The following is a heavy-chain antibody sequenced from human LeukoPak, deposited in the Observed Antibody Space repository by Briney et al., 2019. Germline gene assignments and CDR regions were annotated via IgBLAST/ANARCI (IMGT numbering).Heavy chain of an antibody. CDR2: INPSGGSA. D-gene: IGHD3-16*01. CDR1: GYTFTSYY. Sequence: ASVKVSCKASGYTFTSYYMHWVRQAPGQGLEWMGIINPSGGSATYAQRFQGRVTMTSDTSTNTAYMELSGLRSEDTAIYYCARDRELRITLGGAARFDPWGQGTLVTVSS. J-gene: IGHJ5*02. V-gene: IGHV1-46*01. CDR3: ARDRELRITLGGAARFDP.